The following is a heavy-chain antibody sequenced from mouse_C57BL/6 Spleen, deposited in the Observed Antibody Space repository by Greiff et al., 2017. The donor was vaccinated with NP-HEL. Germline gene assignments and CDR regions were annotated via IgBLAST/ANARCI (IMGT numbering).Heavy chain of an antibody. J-gene: IGHJ2*01. CDR3: ARSTYDYDDGTLSY. CDR1: GYAFSSYW. CDR2: IYPGDGDT. V-gene: IGHV1-80*01. D-gene: IGHD2-4*01. Sequence: QVQLQQSGAELVKPGASVKISCKASGYAFSSYWMNWVKQRPGKGLEWIGQIYPGDGDTNYNGKFKGKATLTADKSSSTAYTQLSSLTSEDSAVYFCARSTYDYDDGTLSYWGQGTTLTVSS.